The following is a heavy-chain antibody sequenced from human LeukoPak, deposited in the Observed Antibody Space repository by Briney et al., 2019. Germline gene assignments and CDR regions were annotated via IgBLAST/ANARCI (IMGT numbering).Heavy chain of an antibody. CDR2: IYYSENT. V-gene: IGHV4-30-4*01. CDR3: ARSWGGDYALNS. J-gene: IGHJ4*02. Sequence: SETLSLTCTVSGVSISSGDYYRSWIRQPPGKGLEWIGYIYYSENTYYNPSLKSRVTMSVDTSKNQFSLKLSSVTAADTAVYYCARSWGGDYALNSWGQGTLVTVSS. CDR1: GVSISSGDYY. D-gene: IGHD4-17*01.